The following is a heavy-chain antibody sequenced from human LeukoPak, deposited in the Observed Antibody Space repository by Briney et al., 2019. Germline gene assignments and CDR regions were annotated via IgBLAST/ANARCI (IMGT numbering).Heavy chain of an antibody. CDR2: IYYSGST. V-gene: IGHV4-61*10. J-gene: IGHJ3*02. Sequence: MTSETLSLTCTVSGGSISSGSYYWSWIRQPAGKGLEWIGYIYYSGSTNYNPSLKSRVTISVDTSKNQFSLKLSSVTAADTAVYYCARVSSFHDILTGYRNYAFDIWGQGTMVTVSS. CDR3: ARVSSFHDILTGYRNYAFDI. CDR1: GGSISSGSYY. D-gene: IGHD3-9*01.